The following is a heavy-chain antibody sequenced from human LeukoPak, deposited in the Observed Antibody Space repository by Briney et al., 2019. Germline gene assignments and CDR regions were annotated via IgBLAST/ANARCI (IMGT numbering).Heavy chain of an antibody. J-gene: IGHJ6*04. Sequence: GASVKVSCKVSGYTLTELSMHWVRQAPGKGLEWMGGFDPEDGETIYAQKFQGRVTMTEDTSTDTAYMELSSLRFEDTAVYYCATDSSGGYYYYGMDVWGKGTTVTVSS. CDR1: GYTLTELS. CDR2: FDPEDGET. V-gene: IGHV1-24*01. CDR3: ATDSSGGYYYYGMDV. D-gene: IGHD2-15*01.